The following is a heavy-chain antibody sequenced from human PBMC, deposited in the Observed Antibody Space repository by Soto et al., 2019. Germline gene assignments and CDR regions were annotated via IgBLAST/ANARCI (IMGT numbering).Heavy chain of an antibody. CDR1: GFTFSSYG. D-gene: IGHD5-18*01. J-gene: IGHJ4*02. V-gene: IGHV3-30*18. CDR3: AKNSGYSYGFPFEY. CDR2: ISYDGSNK. Sequence: QVQLVESGGGVVQPGRSLRLSCAASGFTFSSYGMHWVRQAPGKGLEWVALISYDGSNKYYADSVKGRFTISRDNSKNTLYLQMNSLRAEDTAVYYCAKNSGYSYGFPFEYRGQGTLVIVSS.